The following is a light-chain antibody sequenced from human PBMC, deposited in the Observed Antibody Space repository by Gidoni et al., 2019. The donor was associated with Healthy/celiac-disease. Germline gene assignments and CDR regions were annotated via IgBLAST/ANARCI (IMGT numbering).Light chain of an antibody. CDR3: QQYNSYSQT. V-gene: IGKV1-5*03. J-gene: IGKJ1*01. CDR2: KAS. CDR1: QSISSW. Sequence: DLQMTPSPSTLSASVGDRVTITCRASQSISSWLAWYQQKPGKAPKLLIYKASSLESGVPSRFSGSGSGTEFTLTISSLQPDDFATYYCQQYNSYSQTFXQXTKVXIK.